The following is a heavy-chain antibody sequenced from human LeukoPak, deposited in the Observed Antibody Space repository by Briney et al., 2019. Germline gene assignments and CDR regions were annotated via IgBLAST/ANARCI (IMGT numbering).Heavy chain of an antibody. Sequence: GGSLRLSCAPSGFTFSNYGMHWVRQAPGKGLEWVAVVSSDGSIDYYADSLRGRFTVSRDNSKNTMFLQFNTLRPEDTAVYYCAREGMGTTFSAWFDPWGQGTLVTVSS. D-gene: IGHD1-7*01. CDR3: AREGMGTTFSAWFDP. CDR1: GFTFSNYG. CDR2: VSSDGSID. J-gene: IGHJ5*02. V-gene: IGHV3-30*03.